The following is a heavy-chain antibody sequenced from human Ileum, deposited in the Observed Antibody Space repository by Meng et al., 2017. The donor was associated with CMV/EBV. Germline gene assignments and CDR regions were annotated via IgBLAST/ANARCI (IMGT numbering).Heavy chain of an antibody. CDR3: ARGTGAGNY. CDR2: ISAYSTHT. D-gene: IGHD1-26*01. V-gene: IGHV1-18*01. J-gene: IGHJ4*02. Sequence: QVQLGQSGAEVKKPGASVKVCCKASGYTFTTYGITWVRQAPGQGLEWMGWISAYSTHTNYAPKFQGRVTMTTDTSTSTAYMELRSLQSDDTAVYYCARGTGAGNYWGQGTLVTVSS. CDR1: GYTFTTYG.